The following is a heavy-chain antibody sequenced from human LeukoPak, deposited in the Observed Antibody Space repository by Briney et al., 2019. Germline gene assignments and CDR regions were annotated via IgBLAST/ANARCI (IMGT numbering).Heavy chain of an antibody. D-gene: IGHD3-10*02. CDR2: VSGSGGNT. CDR3: ATSGLRSGYYV. J-gene: IGHJ4*02. V-gene: IGHV3-23*01. CDR1: GFTFSSYA. Sequence: PGGSLRLSCAASGFTFSSYAMSWVRQAPGKGLEWVSTVSGSGGNTYYTDSVKGRFIISRDNSKNTLYLQMNSLRAEDTAVYYCATSGLRSGYYVWGQGTLVTVSS.